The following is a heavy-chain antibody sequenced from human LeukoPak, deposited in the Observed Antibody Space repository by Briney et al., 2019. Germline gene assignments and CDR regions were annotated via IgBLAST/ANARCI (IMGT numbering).Heavy chain of an antibody. CDR3: ARGVTMGHFDY. D-gene: IGHD3-10*01. J-gene: IGHJ4*02. V-gene: IGHV4-34*01. CDR1: GGSFSGYY. Sequence: PSETLSLTCAVYGGSFSGYYWSWIRQPPGKGLEWIGEINHSGSTNYNPSLKSRVTISVDASKNQFSLKLSSVTAADTAVYYCARGVTMGHFDYWGQGTLVTVSS. CDR2: INHSGST.